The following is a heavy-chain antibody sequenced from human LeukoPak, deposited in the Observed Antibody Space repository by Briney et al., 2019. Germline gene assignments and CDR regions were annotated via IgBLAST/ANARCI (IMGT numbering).Heavy chain of an antibody. V-gene: IGHV3-64D*06. CDR1: GFTFSSNA. D-gene: IGHD3-10*01. Sequence: GGSLRLSCSASGFTFSSNAMYWVRQAPGKGLEYVSAISNSGGGTYYADSVKARFTIPRDNSKNTLYLHMSSLRGEDTAVYYCVRGRGVNYHYGMDIWGLGTTVTVSS. CDR3: VRGRGVNYHYGMDI. CDR2: ISNSGGGT. J-gene: IGHJ6*02.